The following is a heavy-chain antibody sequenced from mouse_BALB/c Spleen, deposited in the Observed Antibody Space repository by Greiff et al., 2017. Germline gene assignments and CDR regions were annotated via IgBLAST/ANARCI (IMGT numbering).Heavy chain of an antibody. D-gene: IGHD2-10*02. Sequence: EVKVVESGGGLVKPGGSLKLSCAASGFTFSSYTMSWVRQTPEKRLEWVATISSGGSYTYYPDSVKGRFTISRDNAKNTLYLQMSSLKSEDTAMYYCTREYGNYNAMDYWGQGTSVTVSS. CDR3: TREYGNYNAMDY. CDR1: GFTFSSYT. CDR2: ISSGGSYT. J-gene: IGHJ4*01. V-gene: IGHV5-6-4*01.